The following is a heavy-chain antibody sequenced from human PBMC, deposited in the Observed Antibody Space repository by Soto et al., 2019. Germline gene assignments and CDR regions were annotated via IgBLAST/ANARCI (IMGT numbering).Heavy chain of an antibody. V-gene: IGHV3-30*18. CDR2: ISYDGSDI. Sequence: QVQLVESGGGVVQPGRSLRLSCAASGFIFSTYGMHWVRQAPGKGLEWLSIISYDGSDIYYADSVKGRFTISRDNSKNTXXQQTNSLSVEDTDVYYCAKDQGRYCSGGACYRLDYWGQGTLVTVS. D-gene: IGHD2-15*01. J-gene: IGHJ4*02. CDR3: AKDQGRYCSGGACYRLDY. CDR1: GFIFSTYG.